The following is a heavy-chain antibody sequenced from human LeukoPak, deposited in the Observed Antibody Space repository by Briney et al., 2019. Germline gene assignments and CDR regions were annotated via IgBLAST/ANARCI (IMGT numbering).Heavy chain of an antibody. CDR3: ARERCSGGSCFYDY. CDR2: IGGSGGST. J-gene: IGHJ4*02. CDR1: GFTFSSYA. V-gene: IGHV3-23*01. Sequence: PGGSLSLSCAASGFTFSSYAMSWVRQAPGKGLEWVSAIGGSGGSTYYADSVKGRFTISRANSKNTLYLQMNSLRAEDTAVYYCARERCSGGSCFYDYWGQGTLVTVSS. D-gene: IGHD2-15*01.